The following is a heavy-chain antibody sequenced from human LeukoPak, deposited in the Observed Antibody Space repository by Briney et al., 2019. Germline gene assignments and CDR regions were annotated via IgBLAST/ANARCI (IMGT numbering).Heavy chain of an antibody. J-gene: IGHJ4*02. D-gene: IGHD6-13*01. Sequence: PSETLSLTCTVSGGSISSYYWSWIRQPAGKGLEWIGRIYTSGSTNYNPSLKSRVTMSVDTSKNQFSLKLSSVTAADTAVYYCASTTGSSSWYYFDYWAREPWSPSPQ. CDR3: ASTTGSSSWYYFDY. CDR2: IYTSGST. V-gene: IGHV4-4*07. CDR1: GGSISSYY.